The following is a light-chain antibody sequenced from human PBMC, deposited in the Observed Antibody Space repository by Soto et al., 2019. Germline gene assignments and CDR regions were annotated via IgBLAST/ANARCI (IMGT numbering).Light chain of an antibody. J-gene: IGLJ1*01. CDR1: SSNIGAGYD. CDR2: EVT. Sequence: QSVLTQPPSVSGAPGQRVTISCTGSSSNIGAGYDVHWYQQHPDKAPKLMIYEVTQRPSGVSNRFSGSKSGNTASLTISGLQAEDEADYYCSSHTSVNTRVFGTGTKVTVL. V-gene: IGLV1-40*01. CDR3: SSHTSVNTRV.